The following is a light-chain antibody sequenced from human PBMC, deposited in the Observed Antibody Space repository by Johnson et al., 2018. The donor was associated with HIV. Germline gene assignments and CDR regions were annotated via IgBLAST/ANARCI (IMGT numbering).Light chain of an antibody. J-gene: IGLJ1*01. CDR2: ENN. CDR3: GTWDASLSPGGV. Sequence: QSVLTQPPSVSAAPGQKVTISCSGSSSNIGNNYVSWYQQLPGTAPKLLIYENNKRPSGTPDRFSGSKSGTSATLGITGLQTGDEADYYCGTWDASLSPGGVFGTGTKVTVL. CDR1: SSNIGNNY. V-gene: IGLV1-51*02.